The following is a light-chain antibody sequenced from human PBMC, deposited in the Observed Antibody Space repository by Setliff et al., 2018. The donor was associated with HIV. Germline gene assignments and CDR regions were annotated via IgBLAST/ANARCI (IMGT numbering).Light chain of an antibody. Sequence: QSALAQPASVSGSLGQSINISCTGTSSDVGGYNYVSWYQQHPGKAPKLIIYDVNNRASGVSNRFSGSKSGNTASLTISGLQAEDETIFYFASYTGINTRLFGSGTKVTVL. J-gene: IGLJ1*01. CDR2: DVN. V-gene: IGLV2-14*03. CDR1: SSDVGGYNY. CDR3: ASYTGINTRL.